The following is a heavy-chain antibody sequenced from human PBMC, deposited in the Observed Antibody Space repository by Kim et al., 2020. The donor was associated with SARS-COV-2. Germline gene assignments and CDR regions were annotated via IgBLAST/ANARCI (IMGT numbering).Heavy chain of an antibody. D-gene: IGHD3-3*01. J-gene: IGHJ4*02. Sequence: GGSLRLSCAASGFTFGDYAMHWVRQAPGKGLEWVSGISWNSGSIGYADSVKGRFTISRDNAKNSLYLQMNSLRAEDTALYYCAKGGFGVVILYYFDYWGQGTLVTVSS. CDR1: GFTFGDYA. CDR2: ISWNSGSI. V-gene: IGHV3-9*01. CDR3: AKGGFGVVILYYFDY.